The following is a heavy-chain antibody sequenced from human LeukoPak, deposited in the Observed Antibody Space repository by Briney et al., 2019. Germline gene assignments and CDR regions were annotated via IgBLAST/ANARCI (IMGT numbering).Heavy chain of an antibody. D-gene: IGHD2-15*01. CDR3: AKDYCSGGSCNWFDP. CDR1: GFTFSGYG. V-gene: IGHV3-30*18. CDR2: ISYDGSNK. J-gene: IGHJ5*02. Sequence: PGRSLRLSCAASGFTFSGYGIHWVRQAPGKGLEWVAVISYDGSNKYYADSVKGRFTISRDNSKNTLYLQMNSLRAEDTAVYYCAKDYCSGGSCNWFDPWGQGTLVTASS.